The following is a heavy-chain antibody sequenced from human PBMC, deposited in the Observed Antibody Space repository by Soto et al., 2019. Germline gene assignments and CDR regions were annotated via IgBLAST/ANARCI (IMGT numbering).Heavy chain of an antibody. J-gene: IGHJ3*01. V-gene: IGHV3-23*01. CDR2: TSGNGGDT. CDR1: GFDYGRFA. CDR3: AKIYDFWSRHHDSFDV. Sequence: GGSLRLSCVASGFDYGRFAMTWVRQAPGKGLEWVSGTSGNGGDTYYVDSVKGRFTISRDNPKNTLYLQMNSLRVEDTAVYYCAKIYDFWSRHHDSFDVWGQGTSVTVSS. D-gene: IGHD3-3*01.